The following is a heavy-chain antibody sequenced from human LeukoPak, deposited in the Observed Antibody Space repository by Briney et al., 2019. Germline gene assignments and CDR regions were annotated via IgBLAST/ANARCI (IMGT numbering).Heavy chain of an antibody. Sequence: GRSLRLSCAASGFTFSSYGMHWVRQAPGKGLEWMAVISYDGSNKYYADSVKGRFTISRDNSKNTLYLQMNSLRAEDTAVYYCAKGRRLGELSFVYWGQGTLVTVSS. CDR3: AKGRRLGELSFVY. CDR1: GFTFSSYG. CDR2: ISYDGSNK. D-gene: IGHD3-16*02. V-gene: IGHV3-30*18. J-gene: IGHJ4*02.